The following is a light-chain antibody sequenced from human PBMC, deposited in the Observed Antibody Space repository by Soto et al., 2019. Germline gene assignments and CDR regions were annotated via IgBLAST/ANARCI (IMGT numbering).Light chain of an antibody. CDR3: CSYAGSSTYG. CDR1: SSDVGSYNL. Sequence: QSVLTQPASVSGSPGQSITISCTGTSSDVGSYNLVSWYQQHPGKAPKLMIYEVSKRPSGVSNRFSGSKSGNTASRTISGLQAEDEADYYCCSYAGSSTYGFGTGTKLTVL. V-gene: IGLV2-23*02. J-gene: IGLJ1*01. CDR2: EVS.